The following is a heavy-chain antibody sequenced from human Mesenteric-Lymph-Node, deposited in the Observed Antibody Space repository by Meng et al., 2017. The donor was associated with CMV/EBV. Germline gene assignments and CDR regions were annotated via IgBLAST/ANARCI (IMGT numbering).Heavy chain of an antibody. Sequence: GESLKISCVASGFTFRSYGMHWVRQAPGKGLEWVAFIRHDGSQRHYADSVKGRFTISRDNAKNSLYLQMNSLRVEDTAVYYCAKGTYYYGMDVWGQGIRVTVSS. V-gene: IGHV3-30*02. CDR1: GFTFRSYG. J-gene: IGHJ6*02. CDR2: IRHDGSQR. CDR3: AKGTYYYGMDV.